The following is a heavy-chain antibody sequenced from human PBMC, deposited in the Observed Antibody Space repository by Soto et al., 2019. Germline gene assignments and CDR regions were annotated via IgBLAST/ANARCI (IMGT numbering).Heavy chain of an antibody. J-gene: IGHJ4*02. Sequence: PSETLSLTCTVSAGSISSTDYYWAWIRQPPGKRLECIGSVYYSGRTYYNPSLGRRVTISADTSKNQFSLSLRSVTAADTAFYYCARQSSGYTYGGGLDYWGQGIQVTVSS. CDR1: AGSISSTDYY. CDR2: VYYSGRT. V-gene: IGHV4-39*01. CDR3: ARQSSGYTYGGGLDY. D-gene: IGHD5-12*01.